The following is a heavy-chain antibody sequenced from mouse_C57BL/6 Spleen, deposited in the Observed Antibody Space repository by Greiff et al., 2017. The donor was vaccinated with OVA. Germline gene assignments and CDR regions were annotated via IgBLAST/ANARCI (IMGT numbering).Heavy chain of an antibody. CDR1: GYTFTDYN. Sequence: VQLQQSGPELVKPGASVTIPCKASGYTFTDYNMDWVKQSHGKSLQWIGDINPNNGGTIYNQKFKGKATLTVDKSSSTAYMELRSLTSEDTAVYYCARKRGCDYDDAMDYWGQGTSVTVSS. V-gene: IGHV1-18*01. CDR2: INPNNGGT. D-gene: IGHD2-4*01. CDR3: ARKRGCDYDDAMDY. J-gene: IGHJ4*01.